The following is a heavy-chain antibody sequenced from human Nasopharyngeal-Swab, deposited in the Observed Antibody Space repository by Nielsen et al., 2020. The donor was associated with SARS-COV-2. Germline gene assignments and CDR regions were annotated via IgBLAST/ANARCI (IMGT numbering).Heavy chain of an antibody. CDR1: GFTFSSYG. V-gene: IGHV3-30*02. Sequence: GESLKISCAASGFTFSSYGMHWVRQAPGKGLEWVAVIWYDGSNKYYADSVKGRFTISRDNSKNTLYLQMNSLRAEDTAVYYCAKDGTGWLNYYYMDVWGKGTTVTVSS. J-gene: IGHJ6*03. CDR2: IWYDGSNK. CDR3: AKDGTGWLNYYYMDV. D-gene: IGHD5-18*01.